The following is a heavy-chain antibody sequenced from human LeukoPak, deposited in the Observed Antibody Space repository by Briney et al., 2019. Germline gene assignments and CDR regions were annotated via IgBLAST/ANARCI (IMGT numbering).Heavy chain of an antibody. CDR3: AREGDDYGDLNWFDP. D-gene: IGHD4-17*01. CDR2: ISSSSSTI. J-gene: IGHJ5*02. CDR1: GFTFSSYS. V-gene: IGHV3-48*01. Sequence: GGSLRLSCAASGFTFSSYSMTWVRQAPGKGLEWVSYISSSSSTIYYADSVKGRFTISRDNAKNSLYLQMNSLRAEDTAVYYCAREGDDYGDLNWFDPWGQGTLVTVSS.